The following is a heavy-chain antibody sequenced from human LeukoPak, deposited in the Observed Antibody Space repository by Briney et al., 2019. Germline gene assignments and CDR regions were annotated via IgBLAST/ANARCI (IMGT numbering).Heavy chain of an antibody. D-gene: IGHD5-12*01. V-gene: IGHV3-48*02. Sequence: PGGSLRLSCAASGFTFSSYGMNWVRQAPGKNLEWVSYISSSSDSIYYADSVKGRFTISRDNAENSLYLQMNSLRDEDTAVYYCARAMRSGYDYWGQGTLVTVSS. CDR3: ARAMRSGYDY. J-gene: IGHJ4*02. CDR2: ISSSSDSI. CDR1: GFTFSSYG.